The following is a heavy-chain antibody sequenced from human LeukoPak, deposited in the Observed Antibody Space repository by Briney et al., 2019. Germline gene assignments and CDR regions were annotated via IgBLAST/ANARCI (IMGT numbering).Heavy chain of an antibody. D-gene: IGHD5-12*01. V-gene: IGHV1-24*01. CDR2: FDPEDGET. J-gene: IGHJ6*02. Sequence: ASVKVSCEASGYTFTSYGISWVRQAPGQGLEWMGGFDPEDGETIYAQKFQGRVTMTEDTSTDTAYMELSSLRSEDTAVYYCVTANSYYYYGMDVWGQGTTVTVSS. CDR1: GYTFTSYG. CDR3: VTANSYYYYGMDV.